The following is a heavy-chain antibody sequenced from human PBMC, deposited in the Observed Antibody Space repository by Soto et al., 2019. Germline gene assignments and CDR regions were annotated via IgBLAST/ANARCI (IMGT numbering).Heavy chain of an antibody. D-gene: IGHD3-16*02. CDR1: GFTFSDHY. CDR2: TRNKANSYYA. V-gene: IGHV3-72*01. Sequence: QPGGSLRLSCASSGFTFSDHYMDWVRQAPGKGLEWVGRTRNKANSYYAEYAASVKGRFTISRDDSKNSLYLQMNNLKTEDTAVYYCAGSGLHLGELSFNYWGQGTLVTVSS. CDR3: AGSGLHLGELSFNY. J-gene: IGHJ4*02.